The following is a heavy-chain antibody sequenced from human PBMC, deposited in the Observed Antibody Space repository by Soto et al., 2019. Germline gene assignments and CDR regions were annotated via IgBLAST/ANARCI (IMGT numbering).Heavy chain of an antibody. CDR1: GFDFSNSW. D-gene: IGHD2-21*02. CDR3: ARDKSYALPX. J-gene: IGHJ6*02. CDR2: INSDGSST. V-gene: IGHV3-74*03. Sequence: GGSLRLSFAASGFDFSNSWMHWVRKVPGKGLVWVSHINSDGSSTTYAYSVKGRFTISRDNARTTVYLQLDSLRVEDTAVYYCARDKSYALPXWGQATTVTVS.